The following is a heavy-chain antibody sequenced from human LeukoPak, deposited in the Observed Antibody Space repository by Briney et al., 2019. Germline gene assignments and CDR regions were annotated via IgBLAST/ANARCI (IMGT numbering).Heavy chain of an antibody. J-gene: IGHJ4*02. CDR3: ARDYSGGTAMVHRFDY. CDR2: ISAYNGNT. V-gene: IGHV1-18*01. CDR1: GYTFTSYG. Sequence: ASVKFSCTASGYTFTSYGISWVRQAPGQGLEWMGWISAYNGNTNYAQKLQGRVTMTTDTSTSTAYMELRSLRSDDTAVYYCARDYSGGTAMVHRFDYWGQGTLVTVSS. D-gene: IGHD5-18*01.